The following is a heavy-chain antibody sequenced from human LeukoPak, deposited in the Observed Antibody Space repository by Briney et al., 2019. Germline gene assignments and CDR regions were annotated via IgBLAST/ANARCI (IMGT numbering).Heavy chain of an antibody. CDR1: GGSISSRNW. V-gene: IGHV4-4*02. J-gene: IGHJ4*02. CDR2: IYHSGST. CDR3: AREADGSKGPNLDY. Sequence: KPSETLSLTCAVSGGSISSRNWWHWVRQPPGKGLELSGEIYHSGSTNYNPSLKSRVTISVDESKNQFSLKLNSVTDADTAMYYCAREADGSKGPNLDYWGQGTQVTVSS. D-gene: IGHD4-23*01.